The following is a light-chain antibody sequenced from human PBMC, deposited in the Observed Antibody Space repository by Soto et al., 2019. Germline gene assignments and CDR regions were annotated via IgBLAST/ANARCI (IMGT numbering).Light chain of an antibody. V-gene: IGKV3-11*01. CDR1: QSVSRY. Sequence: EIVLTQSPATLSLSPGERATLSCRASQSVSRYLAWYQQKPCQAPRLLIYDASNMATGIPARLSGSGSGTDFTLTISSLEPEDFAVYYCQNRSNWTFTFGGGTPVEIK. CDR3: QNRSNWTFT. CDR2: DAS. J-gene: IGKJ4*01.